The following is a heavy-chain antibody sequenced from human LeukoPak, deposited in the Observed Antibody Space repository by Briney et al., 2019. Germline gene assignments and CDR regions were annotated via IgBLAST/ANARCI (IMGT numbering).Heavy chain of an antibody. J-gene: IGHJ4*02. CDR3: AKGWIDYFDY. D-gene: IGHD2-2*03. V-gene: IGHV3-23*01. CDR2: ISGSGGGT. CDR1: GFTFSSYA. Sequence: GGSLRLSCAASGFTFSSYAMSWVRQAPGKGLEWASGISGSGGGTHYADSVKGRFTISRDNSKNTLDLQMNSLRAEDTAVYYCAKGWIDYFDYWGKGPLVTVPS.